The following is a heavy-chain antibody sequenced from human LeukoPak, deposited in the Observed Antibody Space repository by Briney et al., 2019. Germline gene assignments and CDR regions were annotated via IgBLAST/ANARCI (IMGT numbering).Heavy chain of an antibody. CDR2: INPNSGDT. Sequence: ASVKVSCKASGYTFTGYHMHWVRQAPGQGLEWMGRINPNSGDTNYAQKFQGRVTMTRDTSISTAYVELSRLRSDDTAVYYCARDYSSSSVWFDPWGQGTLVTVSS. CDR3: ARDYSSSSVWFDP. V-gene: IGHV1-2*06. CDR1: GYTFTGYH. J-gene: IGHJ5*02. D-gene: IGHD6-6*01.